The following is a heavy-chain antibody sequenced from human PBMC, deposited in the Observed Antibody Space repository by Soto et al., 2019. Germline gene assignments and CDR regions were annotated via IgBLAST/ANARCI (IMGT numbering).Heavy chain of an antibody. J-gene: IGHJ5*02. D-gene: IGHD1-1*01. V-gene: IGHV3-23*01. CDR3: AKDNERDLPYANWFDP. Sequence: GGSLRLSCAASGFTFSSYAMSWVRQAPGKGLEWVSAISGSGGSTYYADSVKGRFTISRDNSKNTLYLQMNSLRAEDTAVYYCAKDNERDLPYANWFDPWGQGTLVTVSS. CDR1: GFTFSSYA. CDR2: ISGSGGST.